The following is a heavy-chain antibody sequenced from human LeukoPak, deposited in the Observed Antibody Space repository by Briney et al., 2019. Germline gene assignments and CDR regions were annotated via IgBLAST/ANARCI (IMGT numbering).Heavy chain of an antibody. CDR2: IRGSGGST. D-gene: IGHD3-10*01. CDR1: GFTFSSYA. V-gene: IGHV3-23*01. Sequence: QPGGSLRLSCAASGFTFSSYAMNWVRQAPGKGLEWVSAIRGSGGSTYYADSVKGRVTISRDKSKNTLYLQMNSLRAEDTAVYYCAVGGFGNALDYWGQGTLVTVSS. J-gene: IGHJ4*02. CDR3: AVGGFGNALDY.